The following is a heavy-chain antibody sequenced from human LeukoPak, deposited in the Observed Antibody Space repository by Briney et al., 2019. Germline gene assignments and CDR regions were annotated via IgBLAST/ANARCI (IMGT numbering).Heavy chain of an antibody. J-gene: IGHJ4*02. D-gene: IGHD4-11*01. V-gene: IGHV1-2*02. Sequence: GASVKVSCKASGYTFTGYYVHWVRQAPGQGLEWMGWINPNSGGTNYAQRFQGRVTMTRDTSISTAYMELSRLRSDDTAVYYCVRGQSPYYFDYWGQGTLVTVSS. CDR1: GYTFTGYY. CDR3: VRGQSPYYFDY. CDR2: INPNSGGT.